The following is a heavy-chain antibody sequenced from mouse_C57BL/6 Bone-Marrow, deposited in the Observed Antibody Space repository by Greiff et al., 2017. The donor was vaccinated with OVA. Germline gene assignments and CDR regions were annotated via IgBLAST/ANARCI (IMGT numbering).Heavy chain of an antibody. J-gene: IGHJ4*01. Sequence: VQLQESGAELVMPGASVKLSCKASGYTFTSYWMHWVKQRPGQGLEWIGEIDPSDSYTNYNQKFKGKSTLTVDKSSSTAYMQLSSLTSEDSAVYYCARTLYEDYAMDYWGQGTSVTVSS. CDR3: ARTLYEDYAMDY. CDR1: GYTFTSYW. V-gene: IGHV1-69*01. CDR2: IDPSDSYT. D-gene: IGHD1-1*01.